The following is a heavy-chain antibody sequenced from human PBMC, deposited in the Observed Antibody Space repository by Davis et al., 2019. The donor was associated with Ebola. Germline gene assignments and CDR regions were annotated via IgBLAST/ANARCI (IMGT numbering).Heavy chain of an antibody. D-gene: IGHD5-12*01. CDR3: AKVGNGYVDYFFDS. J-gene: IGHJ4*02. V-gene: IGHV3-64*01. CDR1: GFTFSSYW. Sequence: GESLKISCAASGFTFSSYWMSWVRQAPGRGLEYVSAITSNGRSTYYANSVKGRFTVSRDNFKNTLYLQMDSLRTEDMAVYYCAKVGNGYVDYFFDSWGQGTLVTVSS. CDR2: ITSNGRST.